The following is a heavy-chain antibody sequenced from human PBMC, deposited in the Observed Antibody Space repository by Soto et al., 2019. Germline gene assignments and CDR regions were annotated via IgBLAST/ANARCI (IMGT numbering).Heavy chain of an antibody. V-gene: IGHV3-23*01. CDR2: ISGSGGST. D-gene: IGHD3-16*01. J-gene: IGHJ4*02. CDR3: ASTTYYDYI. Sequence: PGGSLRLSCAVSGYTFSSYAMSWVRQAPGKGLEWVLAISGSGGSTYYADSEKGRFTVSRDNSKNTLYLQMNSLRAEDTAVYYCASTTYYDYIWGQGTLVTVSS. CDR1: GYTFSSYA.